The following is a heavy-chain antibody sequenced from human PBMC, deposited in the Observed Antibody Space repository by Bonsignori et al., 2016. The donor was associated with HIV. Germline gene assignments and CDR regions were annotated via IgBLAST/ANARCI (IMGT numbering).Heavy chain of an antibody. V-gene: IGHV3-21*01. D-gene: IGHD2-8*01. Sequence: VRQAPGKGLEWVSSISSSSSYIYFADSVKGRFTISRDNAKNSLYLQMNSLRAEDTAVYYCARDPPNEADYWGQGTLVTVSS. CDR3: ARDPPNEADY. CDR2: ISSSSSYI. J-gene: IGHJ4*02.